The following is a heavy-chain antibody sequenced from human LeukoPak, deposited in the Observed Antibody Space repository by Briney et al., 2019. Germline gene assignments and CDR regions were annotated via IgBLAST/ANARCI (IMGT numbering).Heavy chain of an antibody. J-gene: IGHJ5*02. V-gene: IGHV4-30-2*01. Sequence: TPSETLSLTCAVSGGSLSSGGYAWSWIRQPPGKGLEWIGYIYQTGSTYYNPSLKSRVTISVDRSKNQFSLEVTSVTAADTAVYYCVRGTLKNWFDPWGQGTLATVSS. CDR2: IYQTGST. CDR1: GGSLSSGGYA. CDR3: VRGTLKNWFDP.